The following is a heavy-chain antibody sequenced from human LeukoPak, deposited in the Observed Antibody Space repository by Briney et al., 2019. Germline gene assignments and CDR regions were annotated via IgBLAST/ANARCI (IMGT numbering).Heavy chain of an antibody. CDR1: GGAISSYY. CDR2: IYYSGNT. CDR3: ARVVDYGDYGSPGYYYYMDV. V-gene: IGHV4-59*01. J-gene: IGHJ6*03. D-gene: IGHD4-17*01. Sequence: SETLSLTCTVSGGAISSYYWSWIRQPPGKGLDWIGYIYYSGNTKYNPSLKSRVTISVDTSKNQFSLKLSSVAAADTAVYYCARVVDYGDYGSPGYYYYMDVWGKGTTVTVSS.